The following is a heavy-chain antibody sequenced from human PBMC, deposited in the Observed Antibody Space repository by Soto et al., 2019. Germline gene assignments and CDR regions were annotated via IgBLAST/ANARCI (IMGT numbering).Heavy chain of an antibody. V-gene: IGHV4-31*03. J-gene: IGHJ4*02. D-gene: IGHD2-2*01. CDR3: ARASYHRYDY. CDR2: IYYNGNT. Sequence: SETLSLTCTVSGGSISSGGYYWSWIRQHPGKGLEWIGYIYYNGNTYCNPSPKSRITISVDTSKNQFSLKLSSVTAADTAVYYCARASYHRYDYWGQGTLVTVSS. CDR1: GGSISSGGYY.